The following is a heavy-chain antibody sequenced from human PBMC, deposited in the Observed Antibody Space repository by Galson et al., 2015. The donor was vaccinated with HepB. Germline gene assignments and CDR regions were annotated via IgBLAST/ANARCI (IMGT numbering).Heavy chain of an antibody. CDR3: ARDKPLGIRRDYYYGMDV. J-gene: IGHJ6*02. CDR1: GFTFSSYA. V-gene: IGHV3-30-3*01. Sequence: SLRLSCAASGFTFSSYAMHWVRQAPGKGLEWVAVISYDGSNKYYADSVKGRFTISRDNSKNTLYLQMNSLRAEDTAVYYCARDKPLGIRRDYYYGMDVWGQGTTVTVSS. D-gene: IGHD1-14*01. CDR2: ISYDGSNK.